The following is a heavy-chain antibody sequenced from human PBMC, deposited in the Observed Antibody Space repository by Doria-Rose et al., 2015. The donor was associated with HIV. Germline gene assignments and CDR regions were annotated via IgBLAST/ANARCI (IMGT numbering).Heavy chain of an antibody. CDR2: ISWDSGAK. V-gene: IGHV3-9*01. CDR1: GFSFESYA. CDR3: AKAPTIGPKYYFYMDV. Sequence: VQLVQSGGGLVQPGRSSRLSCVGSGFSFESYAMHWVRLAPVKGLEWVAGISWDSGAKGNADSVEGRFTISRDNAKKSVYLEMRSLRPEDTAFYYCAKAPTIGPKYYFYMDVWGKGTSVTVSS. D-gene: IGHD2-2*01. J-gene: IGHJ6*03.